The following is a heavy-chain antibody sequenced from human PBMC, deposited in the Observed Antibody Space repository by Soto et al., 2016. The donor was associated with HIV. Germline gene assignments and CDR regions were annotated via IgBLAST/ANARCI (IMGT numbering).Heavy chain of an antibody. CDR3: ARQPHGGSYLWFFDS. Sequence: QLQLQESGPGLVKPSETLSLTCSVSSGSISSSTYFWGWIRQSPGKGLEWIGSIHYSGSTYYDPSLRSRVTISVDTSKNQFSLKLTSVTATDTAVYYCARQPHGGSYLWFFDSWGHGTLVTVSS. D-gene: IGHD3-16*02. CDR1: SGSISSSTYF. J-gene: IGHJ4*01. CDR2: IHYSGST. V-gene: IGHV4-39*01.